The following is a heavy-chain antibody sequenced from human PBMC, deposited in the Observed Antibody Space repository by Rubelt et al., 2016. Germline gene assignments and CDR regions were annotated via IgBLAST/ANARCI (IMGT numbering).Heavy chain of an antibody. CDR3: AREITPADLD. Sequence: QVQLVESGGGVVQPGRSLRLSCAASGFTFSSYAMHWVRKAPGKGLEWVAVISYDGSNKYYADSVKGRVTIARDNSKNTLYLQMNSLRAEDTAVYYCAREITPADLDWGQGTLVTVSS. D-gene: IGHD2-2*01. CDR1: GFTFSSYA. J-gene: IGHJ4*02. V-gene: IGHV3-30*04. CDR2: ISYDGSNK.